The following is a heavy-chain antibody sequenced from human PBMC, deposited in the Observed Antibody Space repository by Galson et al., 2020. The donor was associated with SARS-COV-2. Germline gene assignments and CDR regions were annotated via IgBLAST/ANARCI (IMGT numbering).Heavy chain of an antibody. CDR3: ARDLTTVVTETFDY. CDR1: GFTFSSYS. D-gene: IGHD4-17*01. J-gene: IGHJ4*02. CDR2: ISSSSSYI. Sequence: TGGSLRLSCAASGFTFSSYSMNWVRQAPGKGLEWVSSISSSSSYIYYADSVKGRFTISRDNAKNSLYLQMNSLRAEDTAVYYCARDLTTVVTETFDYWGQGTLVTVSS. V-gene: IGHV3-21*01.